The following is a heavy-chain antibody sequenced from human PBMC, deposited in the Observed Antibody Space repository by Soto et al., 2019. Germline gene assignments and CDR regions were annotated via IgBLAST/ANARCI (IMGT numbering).Heavy chain of an antibody. V-gene: IGHV4-59*01. Sequence: XXTLSLPCTVSGGSISSYYWRWIRQPPGKGLEWSGYIYYSGSTNYNPSLRSRVTISVDTSKNQSSLKLRSVTAADTAVYYCARDSAVDLLDYWGQGTLVTVSS. J-gene: IGHJ4*02. CDR3: ARDSAVDLLDY. CDR1: GGSISSYY. CDR2: IYYSGST.